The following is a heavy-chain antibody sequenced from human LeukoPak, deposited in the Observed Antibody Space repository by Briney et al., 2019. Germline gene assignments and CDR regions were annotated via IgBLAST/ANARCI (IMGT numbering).Heavy chain of an antibody. CDR1: GDSVSSNSAA. J-gene: IGHJ6*03. CDR2: TYYRSKWYN. CDR3: AREAPNSDSSGYYRVYYYYYMDV. D-gene: IGHD3-22*01. V-gene: IGHV6-1*01. Sequence: SQTLSLTCAISGDSVSSNSAAWNWIRQSPSRGLEWLGRTYYRSKWYNDYAVSVKGRITINPDTSKNQFSLQLNSVTPEDTAVYYCAREAPNSDSSGYYRVYYYYYMDVWGKGTTVTVSS.